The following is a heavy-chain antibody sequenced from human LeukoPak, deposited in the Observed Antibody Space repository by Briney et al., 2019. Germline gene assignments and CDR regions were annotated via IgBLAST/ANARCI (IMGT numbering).Heavy chain of an antibody. Sequence: GGSLRLSCAASGFTFSDYYMSWIRQAPGKGLEWVSYISSSGSTIYYADSVKVRFTISRDNAKNSLYLQMNSLRAEDTAVYYCARDLQDGRAYYDFWSGYWYNWFDPWGQGTLVTVSS. CDR2: ISSSGSTI. CDR1: GFTFSDYY. J-gene: IGHJ5*02. D-gene: IGHD3-3*01. CDR3: ARDLQDGRAYYDFWSGYWYNWFDP. V-gene: IGHV3-11*04.